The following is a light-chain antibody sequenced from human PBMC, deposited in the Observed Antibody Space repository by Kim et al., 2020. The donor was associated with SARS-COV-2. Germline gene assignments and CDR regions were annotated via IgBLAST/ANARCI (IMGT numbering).Light chain of an antibody. V-gene: IGLV3-21*04. J-gene: IGLJ2*01. CDR2: YDT. CDR1: NIGRQS. Sequence: SGKTATITCGGNNIGRQSAHWYQQKPGHAPVLVIYYDTNRPSGIPERFSGSNSGNTATLTISRVEVGDEADYYCQVWDSSSDHVVFGGGTQLTVL. CDR3: QVWDSSSDHVV.